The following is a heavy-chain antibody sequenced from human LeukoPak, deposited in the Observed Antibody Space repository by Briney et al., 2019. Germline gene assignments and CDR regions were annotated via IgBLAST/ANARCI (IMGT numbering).Heavy chain of an antibody. CDR1: GFTFSNYA. CDR2: ISGSGTST. D-gene: IGHD1-26*01. Sequence: PGESLRLSCAASGFTFSNYAMSWCRQAPGKGLEWVSLISGSGTSTYYADSVKGRFTVSRDRSKNTLHLQMNSLRAEDTAVYYCAKDLGNSGSWDYWGQGALVTVST. V-gene: IGHV3-23*01. J-gene: IGHJ4*02. CDR3: AKDLGNSGSWDY.